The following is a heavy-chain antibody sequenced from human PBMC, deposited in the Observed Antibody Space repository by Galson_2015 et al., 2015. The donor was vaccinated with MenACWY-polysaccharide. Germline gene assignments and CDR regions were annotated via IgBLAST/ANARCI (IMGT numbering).Heavy chain of an antibody. CDR2: INTNTGNP. J-gene: IGHJ4*02. Sequence: SVKVSCKASGYTFTTYAMNWVRQAPGQGLEWMGGINTNTGNPTYAQGFTGRFVLSLDASVSTAYLQISSLKAEDTAVYYCARDPKQKATTVSTGRFDYWGQGTLVTVSS. D-gene: IGHD4-17*01. V-gene: IGHV7-4-1*02. CDR1: GYTFTTYA. CDR3: ARDPKQKATTVSTGRFDY.